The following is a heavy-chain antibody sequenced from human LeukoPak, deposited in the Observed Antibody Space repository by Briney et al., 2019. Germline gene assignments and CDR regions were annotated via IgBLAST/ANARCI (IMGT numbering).Heavy chain of an antibody. D-gene: IGHD6-6*01. V-gene: IGHV1-18*01. J-gene: IGHJ4*02. CDR1: GYTFTSYG. Sequence: ASVKVSCKASGYTFTSYGISWVRQAPGQGLEWMGWISAYNGNTNYAQKLQGRVTMTTDTSTSTAYTELRGLRSDDTAVYYCARSFEYSSSFDYWGQGTLVTVSS. CDR3: ARSFEYSSSFDY. CDR2: ISAYNGNT.